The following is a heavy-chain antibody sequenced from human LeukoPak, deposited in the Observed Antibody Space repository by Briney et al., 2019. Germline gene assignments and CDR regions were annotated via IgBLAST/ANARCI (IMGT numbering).Heavy chain of an antibody. Sequence: SESLSLTCAVSGGSISCGGNWWSWIRQPRGKGREWLGFIYDSGSTYYNPSTKTRSTRSVDRSKNQLSLRLSSVTAADTAVYYCARAAVRFGDAFDIWGQGTMVTVSS. CDR2: IYDSGST. J-gene: IGHJ3*02. V-gene: IGHV4-30-2*01. CDR3: ARAAVRFGDAFDI. D-gene: IGHD3-10*01. CDR1: GGSISCGGNW.